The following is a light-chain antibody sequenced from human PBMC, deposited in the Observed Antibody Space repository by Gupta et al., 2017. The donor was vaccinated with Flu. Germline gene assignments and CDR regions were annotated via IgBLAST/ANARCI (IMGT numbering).Light chain of an antibody. V-gene: IGKV2-28*01. J-gene: IGKJ4*01. CDR2: LGS. Sequence: DLVMTQSPLSLRVTPGEPASISCRSSQSLLHSNGYNYLDWYLQKTGQSPQLLSYLGSNRASGVPDRFSGSGSGTDFTLKISRVEAEDVGVYYCMQALQTPRLTFGGGTKVEIK. CDR3: MQALQTPRLT. CDR1: QSLLHSNGYNY.